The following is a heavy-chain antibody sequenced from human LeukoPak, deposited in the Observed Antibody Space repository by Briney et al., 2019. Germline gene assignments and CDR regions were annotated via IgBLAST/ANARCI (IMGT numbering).Heavy chain of an antibody. CDR1: GFTFSSYG. CDR3: AKSYGDYVYYYYYGMDV. CDR2: ISYDGSNK. J-gene: IGHJ6*02. D-gene: IGHD4-17*01. Sequence: PGRSLRLSCAASGFTFSSYGVHWVRQAPGKGLEWVAVISYDGSNKYYADSVKGRFTISRDNSKNTLYLQMNSLRAEDTAVYYCAKSYGDYVYYYYYGMDVWGQGTTVTVSS. V-gene: IGHV3-30*18.